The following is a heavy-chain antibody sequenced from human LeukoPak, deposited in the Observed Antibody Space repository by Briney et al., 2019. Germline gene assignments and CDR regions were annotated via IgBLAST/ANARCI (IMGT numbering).Heavy chain of an antibody. Sequence: PSETLSLTCTVSGGSISSSSYYWGWIRQPPGKGLEWIGSIYYSGSTYYNPSLKSRVTISVDTSNNQFSLKLRSVTAADTAVYYCASPSEQTGYYPFDDWGQGTLVTVSS. CDR2: IYYSGST. D-gene: IGHD3-9*01. CDR3: ASPSEQTGYYPFDD. V-gene: IGHV4-39*01. CDR1: GGSISSSSYY. J-gene: IGHJ4*02.